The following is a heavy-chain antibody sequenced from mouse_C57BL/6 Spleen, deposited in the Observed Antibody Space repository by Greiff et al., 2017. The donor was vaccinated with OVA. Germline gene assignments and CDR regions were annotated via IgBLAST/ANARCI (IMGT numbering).Heavy chain of an antibody. Sequence: EVQLVESGGGLVKPGGSLKLSCAASGFTFSDYGLHWVSQAPEKGLEWVAYISSGSSTIYYADTVKGRFTISRDNAKNTLFLQMTSLRSEDTAMYYCARPGRGWYFDVWGTGTTVTVSS. V-gene: IGHV5-17*01. CDR3: ARPGRGWYFDV. J-gene: IGHJ1*03. CDR1: GFTFSDYG. CDR2: ISSGSSTI.